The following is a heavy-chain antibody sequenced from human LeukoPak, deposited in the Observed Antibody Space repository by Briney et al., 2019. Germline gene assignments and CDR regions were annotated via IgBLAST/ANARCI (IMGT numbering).Heavy chain of an antibody. Sequence: TGGSLRLSCAASGFTLSSYEMKWVRQAPGKGLEWLSYISSSGSTKYYADSVKGRFTISRGNAENSLYLQMNSLRAEDMAVYYCATYCSSTSCYRTRYMDVWGQGATVTVSS. CDR2: ISSSGSTK. D-gene: IGHD2-2*01. V-gene: IGHV3-48*03. CDR1: GFTLSSYE. CDR3: ATYCSSTSCYRTRYMDV. J-gene: IGHJ6*02.